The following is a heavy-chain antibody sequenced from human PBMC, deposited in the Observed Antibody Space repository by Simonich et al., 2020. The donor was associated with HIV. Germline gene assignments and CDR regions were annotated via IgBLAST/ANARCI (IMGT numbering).Heavy chain of an antibody. J-gene: IGHJ2*01. CDR3: ASTSGVWFGEGWYFDL. CDR1: GYSFTTYG. Sequence: QVQLVQSGAEVKKPGASVKVSCKASGYSFTTYGINGVRQAPGQGLEWRGWLSAYNGNTNYAQKFQGRVTMTTDTSTSTAYMELRSLRFDDTAVYYCASTSGVWFGEGWYFDLWGRGTLVTVSS. D-gene: IGHD3-10*01. V-gene: IGHV1-18*01. CDR2: LSAYNGNT.